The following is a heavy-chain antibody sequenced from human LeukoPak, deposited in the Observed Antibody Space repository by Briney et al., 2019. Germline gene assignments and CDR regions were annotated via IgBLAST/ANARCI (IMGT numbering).Heavy chain of an antibody. CDR2: IKSKTDGGTT. V-gene: IGHV3-15*01. Sequence: GGSLRLSCAASGFTFSNAWMSWVRQAPGKGLEWVGRIKSKTDGGTTDYAAPVKGRFTISRDDSKNTLYLQMNSLKTKDTAVYYCTPRSIAVAGRGDYWGQGTLVTVSS. D-gene: IGHD6-19*01. J-gene: IGHJ4*02. CDR3: TPRSIAVAGRGDY. CDR1: GFTFSNAW.